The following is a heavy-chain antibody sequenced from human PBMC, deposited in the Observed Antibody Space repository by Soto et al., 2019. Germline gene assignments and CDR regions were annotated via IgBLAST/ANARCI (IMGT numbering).Heavy chain of an antibody. D-gene: IGHD6-13*01. CDR3: AKDKRGYSSPYYFDD. CDR1: GFTFSSYG. J-gene: IGHJ4*02. CDR2: ISYDGSNK. Sequence: QVQLVESGGGVVQPGRSLRLSCAASGFTFSSYGMHWVRQAPGKGLEWVAVISYDGSNKYYADSVKGRFTISRDNSKNTLYLQMNSLRAEDTAVYYCAKDKRGYSSPYYFDDWGQGTLVTVSS. V-gene: IGHV3-30*18.